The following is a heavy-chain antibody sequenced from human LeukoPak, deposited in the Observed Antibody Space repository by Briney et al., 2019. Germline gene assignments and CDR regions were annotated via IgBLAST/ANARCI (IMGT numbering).Heavy chain of an antibody. J-gene: IGHJ4*02. CDR1: GYTFTSYA. D-gene: IGHD3-10*01. CDR2: INAGNGNT. V-gene: IGHV1-3*01. CDR3: ARDEFQNYGSGSYPFDY. Sequence: GASVKVSCKASGYTFTSYAMHWVRQAPGQRLEWMGWINAGNGNTKYSQKFQGRVTITRDTSASTAYMELSSLRSEDTAVYYCARDEFQNYGSGSYPFDYWGQGTLVTVSS.